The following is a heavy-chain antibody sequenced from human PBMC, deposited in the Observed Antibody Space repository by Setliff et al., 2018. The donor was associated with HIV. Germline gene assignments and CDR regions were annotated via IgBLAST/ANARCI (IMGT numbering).Heavy chain of an antibody. V-gene: IGHV4-59*12. CDR1: GGSFNGYS. Sequence: SETLSLTCAVYGGSFNGYSWTWIRQPPGKGLEWIGYIYYSGSTNYNPSLKSRVTMSVDTSKNQFSLKLSSVTAADTAVYYCARSSYYDVNSPFDYWGQGTRVTVSS. CDR3: ARSSYYDVNSPFDY. J-gene: IGHJ4*02. CDR2: IYYSGST. D-gene: IGHD3-16*01.